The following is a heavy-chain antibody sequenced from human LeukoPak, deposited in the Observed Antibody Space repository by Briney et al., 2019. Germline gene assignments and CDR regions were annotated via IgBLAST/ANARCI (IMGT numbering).Heavy chain of an antibody. J-gene: IGHJ3*02. CDR1: TFIFSEYA. Sequence: PGGSLRLSCAASTFIFSEYAMDWVRQAPGKGLEWVAAIGASGSSTYYAPSVEGRFTISRDNSKETLYLQMDSLRADDTAVYFCAKSPYYDSSGDAFEIWGQGTLVTVSS. V-gene: IGHV3-23*01. D-gene: IGHD3-22*01. CDR2: IGASGSST. CDR3: AKSPYYDSSGDAFEI.